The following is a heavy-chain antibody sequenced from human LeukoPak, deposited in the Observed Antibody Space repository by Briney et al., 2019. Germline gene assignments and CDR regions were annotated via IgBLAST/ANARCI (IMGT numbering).Heavy chain of an antibody. CDR3: VGSRYCNGGACYATFDF. Sequence: SETLSLTCTVSGGSISSYYWNWIRQPAGKGLEYIGCMYTSGSTNYNPSLKSRVTMSLDTSKNQFSLKLSSMTAADTAVYYCVGSRYCNGGACYATFDFWGQGTLVTVSS. CDR1: GGSISSYY. J-gene: IGHJ4*02. V-gene: IGHV4-4*07. CDR2: MYTSGST. D-gene: IGHD2-15*01.